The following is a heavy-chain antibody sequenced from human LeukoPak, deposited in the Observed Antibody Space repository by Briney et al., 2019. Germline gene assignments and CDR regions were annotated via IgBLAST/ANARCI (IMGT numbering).Heavy chain of an antibody. J-gene: IGHJ4*02. D-gene: IGHD3/OR15-3a*01. V-gene: IGHV3-21*01. Sequence: GGSLRLSCAASGFTFSSYSMNWVRQAAGKGREWVSSISSSSSYIYYADSVKGRFTISRDNAKNSLYLQMNSLRAEDTAVYYCARELDYDGPNGVDYWGQGTLVTVSS. CDR3: ARELDYDGPNGVDY. CDR2: ISSSSSYI. CDR1: GFTFSSYS.